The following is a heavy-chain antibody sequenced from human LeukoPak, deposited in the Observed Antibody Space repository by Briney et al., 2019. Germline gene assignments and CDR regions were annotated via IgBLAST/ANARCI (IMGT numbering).Heavy chain of an antibody. D-gene: IGHD6-13*01. J-gene: IGHJ4*02. CDR2: ISGSGGST. CDR3: AKGGLAAAGTSSKPRYYFDY. V-gene: IGHV3-23*01. CDR1: GFDFSTQW. Sequence: GGSLRLSCAASGFDFSTQWMSWVRQAPGKGLEWVSAISGSGGSTYYADSVKGRFTISRDNSKNTLYLQMNSLRAEDTAVYYCAKGGLAAAGTSSKPRYYFDYWGQGTLVTVSS.